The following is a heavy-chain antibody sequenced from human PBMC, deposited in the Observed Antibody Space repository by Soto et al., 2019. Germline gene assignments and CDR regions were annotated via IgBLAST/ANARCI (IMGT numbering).Heavy chain of an antibody. CDR3: ARRLTPSVTALGY. J-gene: IGHJ4*02. D-gene: IGHD2-21*02. CDR1: GFTFSDYA. Sequence: QVQLVESGGGVVQPGRSLRLSCSASGFTFSDYAINWVRQAPGKGLEWGASISGDGINKYIADSVKGRFIISRDNSKNTVLLQMSSLGPEDTAVYYCARRLTPSVTALGYWGQGTLVSVSS. V-gene: IGHV3-30-3*01. CDR2: ISGDGINK.